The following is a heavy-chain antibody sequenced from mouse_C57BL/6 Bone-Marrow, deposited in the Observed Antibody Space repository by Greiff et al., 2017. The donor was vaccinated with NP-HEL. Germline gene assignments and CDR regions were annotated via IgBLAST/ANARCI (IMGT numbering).Heavy chain of an antibody. Sequence: VQLQQSGAELVRPGASVKLSCTASGFNIKDDYMHWVKQRPEQGLEWIGWIDPGNGDTEYASKFQGKATITADTSSNTAYLQLSSLTSEDTAVYYCTTEDYDGYAMDYWGQGTSVTVSS. CDR3: TTEDYDGYAMDY. CDR2: IDPGNGDT. CDR1: GFNIKDDY. J-gene: IGHJ4*01. V-gene: IGHV14-4*01. D-gene: IGHD2-4*01.